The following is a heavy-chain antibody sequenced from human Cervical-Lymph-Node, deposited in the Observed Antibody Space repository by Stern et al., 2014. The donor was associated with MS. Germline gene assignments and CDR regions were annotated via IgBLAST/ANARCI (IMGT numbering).Heavy chain of an antibody. D-gene: IGHD3-16*02. Sequence: EVQLEESGAEVKKPGESLKISCKGSGYSFTSYWIGWVRQMPGKGLEWMGIIYPGDSATRYSPSFQGQGTISADKSISTAYLQWSSLKASDTAMYYCARYEYDYVWGSYPYFDYWGQGTLVTVSS. J-gene: IGHJ4*02. V-gene: IGHV5-51*03. CDR2: IYPGDSAT. CDR3: ARYEYDYVWGSYPYFDY. CDR1: GYSFTSYW.